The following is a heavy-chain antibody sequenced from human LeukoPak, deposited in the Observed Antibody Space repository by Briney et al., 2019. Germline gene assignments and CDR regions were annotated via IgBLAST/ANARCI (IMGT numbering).Heavy chain of an antibody. D-gene: IGHD6-13*01. J-gene: IGHJ4*02. CDR1: GFTFSSYG. V-gene: IGHV3-30*02. Sequence: GGSLRLSCAASGFTFSSYGMHWVRQAPGKGLEWVAFIRYDGSNKYYADSVKGRFTISRDNSKNTLYLQMNSLRAEDTAVYYCPKDADWYSSSQIDYWGQGTLVTVSS. CDR3: PKDADWYSSSQIDY. CDR2: IRYDGSNK.